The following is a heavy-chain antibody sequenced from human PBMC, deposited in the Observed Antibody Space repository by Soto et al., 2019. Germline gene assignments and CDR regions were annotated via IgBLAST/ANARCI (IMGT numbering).Heavy chain of an antibody. CDR3: SRRYSFGSGKYGVDV. J-gene: IGHJ6*02. CDR2: ISYNGNT. V-gene: IGHV4-39*01. D-gene: IGHD3-10*01. CDR1: GCSISSTKNY. Sequence: PSEPLSLTCTVSGCSISSTKNYWGWISQPPGKGLEWIGTISYNGNTYYNPSLNGRVIISADTSKNQFSLKLSSLTAADTAVYYCSRRYSFGSGKYGVDVWGQGTMVNVSS.